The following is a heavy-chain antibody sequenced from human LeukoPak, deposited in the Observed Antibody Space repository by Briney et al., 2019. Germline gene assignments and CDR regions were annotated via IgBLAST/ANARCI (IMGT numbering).Heavy chain of an antibody. CDR3: AEATPRRYQPYYGMDV. Sequence: ASVKVSCKASGYTFTSYGISWVRQAPGQGLEWMGWISAYNGNTNYAQKLQGRVTMTTDTSTSTAYMELRSLRSDDTAVYYCAEATPRRYQPYYGMDVWGQGTTVTVSS. CDR1: GYTFTSYG. J-gene: IGHJ6*02. D-gene: IGHD1-26*01. CDR2: ISAYNGNT. V-gene: IGHV1-18*01.